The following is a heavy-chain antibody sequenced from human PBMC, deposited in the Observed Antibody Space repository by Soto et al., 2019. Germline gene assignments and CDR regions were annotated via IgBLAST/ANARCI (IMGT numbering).Heavy chain of an antibody. J-gene: IGHJ4*02. CDR3: ARGLRDFDRRLPFGY. CDR2: ISYDGSIE. V-gene: IGHV3-30-3*01. D-gene: IGHD3-9*01. CDR1: GFTFKNYA. Sequence: QVQLVESGGGVVQPGRSLRLSCAASGFTFKNYAMHWVRQAPGKGLEWVAVISYDGSIEFYADSVKGRFTISRDDFKNTMFLQMGSLRVEDTAVYYCARGLRDFDRRLPFGYWGQGTLVTVSS.